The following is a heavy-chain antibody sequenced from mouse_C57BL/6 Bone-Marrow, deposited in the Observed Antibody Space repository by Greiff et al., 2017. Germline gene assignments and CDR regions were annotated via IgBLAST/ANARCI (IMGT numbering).Heavy chain of an antibody. Sequence: EVMLVESGGGLVKPGGSLKLSCAASGFTFSSYTMSWVRQTPEKRLEWVATISGGGGNTYYPDSVKGRFTISRDNAKNTLYLQMSSLRSEDTALYYCARWGTTVLDYWGKGTTLTVSS. CDR2: ISGGGGNT. CDR1: GFTFSSYT. V-gene: IGHV5-9*01. CDR3: ARWGTTVLDY. D-gene: IGHD1-1*01. J-gene: IGHJ2*01.